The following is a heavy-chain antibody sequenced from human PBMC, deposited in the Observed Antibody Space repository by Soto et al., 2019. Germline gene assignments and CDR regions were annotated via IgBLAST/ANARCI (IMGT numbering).Heavy chain of an antibody. CDR1: GDSVSSNSAA. J-gene: IGHJ3*02. CDR3: ARERVRNGDYGPRNAFDI. CDR2: TYYRSKWYN. V-gene: IGHV6-1*01. Sequence: SQTLSLTCAISGDSVSSNSAAWNWIRQSPSRGLEWLGRTYYRSKWYNDYAVSVKSRITINPDTSKNQFSLQLNSVTAADTAVYYCARERVRNGDYGPRNAFDIWGQGTMVTVSS. D-gene: IGHD4-17*01.